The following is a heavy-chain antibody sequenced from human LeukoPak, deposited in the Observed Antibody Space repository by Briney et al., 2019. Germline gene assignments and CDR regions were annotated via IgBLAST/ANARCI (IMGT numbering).Heavy chain of an antibody. CDR1: GDSVSSSSAA. J-gene: IGHJ2*01. CDR2: TYYRSKWYT. Sequence: SQTLSLTCAISGDSVSSSSAAWNWIRQSPSRGLEWLGRTYYRSKWYTEYAISVRSRITINPDTSKNQFSLYLNSVTPEDTAVYYCTSGPRFFDLWGRGTLVTVSS. V-gene: IGHV6-1*01. D-gene: IGHD3/OR15-3a*01. CDR3: TSGPRFFDL.